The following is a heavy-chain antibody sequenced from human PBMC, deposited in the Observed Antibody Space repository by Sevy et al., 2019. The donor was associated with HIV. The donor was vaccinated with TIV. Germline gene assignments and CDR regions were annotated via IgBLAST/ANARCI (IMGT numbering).Heavy chain of an antibody. CDR2: ISYDGTYK. D-gene: IGHD2-8*01. V-gene: IGHV3-30-3*01. CDR3: TTVAVSYCTNDCYHRFDY. CDR1: GFSFSHYA. Sequence: GGYLRLSCAVSGFSFSHYAFHWVRQAPGKGLEWMSLISYDGTYKYYADSVKGRFTISRDNSKNSLYLQMNSLRGNDTAVYYCTTVAVSYCTNDCYHRFDYWGPGALVTVSS. J-gene: IGHJ4*02.